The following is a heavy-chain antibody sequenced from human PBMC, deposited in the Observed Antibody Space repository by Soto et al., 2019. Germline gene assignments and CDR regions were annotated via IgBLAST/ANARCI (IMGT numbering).Heavy chain of an antibody. J-gene: IGHJ4*02. Sequence: SETLSLTCTVSGGSISSGGYYWSWIRQHPGKGLEWIGYIYYSGSTYYNPSLKSRVTISVDTSKNQFSLKLSSVTAADTAVYYCARSPSFGVVIITYYFDYMGQPTLVTVSS. CDR3: ARSPSFGVVIITYYFDY. CDR2: IYYSGST. CDR1: GGSISSGGYY. D-gene: IGHD3-3*01. V-gene: IGHV4-31*03.